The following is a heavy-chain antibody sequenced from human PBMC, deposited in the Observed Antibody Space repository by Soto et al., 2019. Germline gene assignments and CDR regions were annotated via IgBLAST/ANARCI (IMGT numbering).Heavy chain of an antibody. Sequence: QVQLVQSGAEVKKPGASVKVSCKASGYTFTSYGISWVRQAPGQGLEWMGWISAYNGNTNYAQKLQGRVTMTTDTSTSTATMELRSLRSDDTAVYYCAKIIPEQYYYYGMDVWGQGTTVTVSS. CDR1: GYTFTSYG. V-gene: IGHV1-18*01. CDR2: ISAYNGNT. CDR3: AKIIPEQYYYYGMDV. D-gene: IGHD1-26*01. J-gene: IGHJ6*02.